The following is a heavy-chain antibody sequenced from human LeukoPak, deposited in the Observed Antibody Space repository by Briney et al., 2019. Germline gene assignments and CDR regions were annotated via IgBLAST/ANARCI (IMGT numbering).Heavy chain of an antibody. V-gene: IGHV3-74*01. J-gene: IGHJ5*02. CDR3: SRGGYRYGINWFDP. CDR2: INSDGSST. CDR1: GFTFSSYW. Sequence: GGSLRLSCAASGFTFSSYWMHWVRQAPGKGLVWVSRINSDGSSTSYADSVKGRFTISRDNAKNTLYLQMNRLRAVDTAVYYCSRGGYRYGINWFDPWGQGTLVTVSS. D-gene: IGHD5-18*01.